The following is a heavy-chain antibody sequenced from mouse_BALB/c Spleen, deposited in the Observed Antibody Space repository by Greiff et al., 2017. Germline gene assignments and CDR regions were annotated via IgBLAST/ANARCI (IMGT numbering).Heavy chain of an antibody. CDR1: GYSFTSYW. CDR3: AREGIATMDY. Sequence: VQLQESGPQLVRPGASVKISCKASGYSFTSYWMHWVKQRPGQGLEWIGMIDPSDSETRLNQKFKDKATLTVDKSSSTAYMQLSSPTSEDSAVYYCAREGIATMDYWGQGTSVTVSS. J-gene: IGHJ4*01. CDR2: IDPSDSET. V-gene: IGHV1S126*01. D-gene: IGHD6-1*01.